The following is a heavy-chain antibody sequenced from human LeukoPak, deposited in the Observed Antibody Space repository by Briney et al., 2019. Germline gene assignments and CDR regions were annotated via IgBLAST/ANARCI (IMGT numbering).Heavy chain of an antibody. J-gene: IGHJ4*02. CDR1: GFTFSSYE. CDR3: ARIDSSGSYGNDY. CDR2: ISGSGSTI. Sequence: GGSLRLSCSASGFTFSSYELNWVRQAPGKGLEWVSYISGSGSTIYYPDSLKGRFTISRDNAKNSLYLQMNSLRAEDTAVYYCARIDSSGSYGNDYWGQGTLVTVSS. D-gene: IGHD3-22*01. V-gene: IGHV3-48*03.